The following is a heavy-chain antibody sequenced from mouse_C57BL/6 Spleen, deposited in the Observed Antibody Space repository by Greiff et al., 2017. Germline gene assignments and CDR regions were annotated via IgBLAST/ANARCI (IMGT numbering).Heavy chain of an antibody. D-gene: IGHD2-2*01. CDR3: ALIYYGYPRDY. CDR1: GFNIKDYY. CDR2: IDPEEGET. J-gene: IGHJ4*01. Sequence: VQGVESGAELVKPGASVKLSCTASGFNIKDYYMHWVKQRTEQGLEWIGRIDPEEGETKYAPKFQGKATITADTSSNTAYLQLSSRTSEDTAVYYWALIYYGYPRDYWGQGTSVTVSS. V-gene: IGHV14-2*01.